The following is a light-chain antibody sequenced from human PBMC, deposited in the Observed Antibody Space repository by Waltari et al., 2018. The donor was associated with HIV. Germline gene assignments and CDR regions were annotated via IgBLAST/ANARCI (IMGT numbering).Light chain of an antibody. J-gene: IGLJ1*01. CDR2: DNN. V-gene: IGLV1-51*01. CDR1: SSNIGNNY. Sequence: QSVFTQPPSVSAAPGQKVTISCSGSSSNIGNNYVSWYQQPPGTAPKLLIYDNNKRPSGIPDRFSGSKSGTSATLGITGLQTGDEADYYCGTWDSSLSAGGVFGTGTKVTVL. CDR3: GTWDSSLSAGGV.